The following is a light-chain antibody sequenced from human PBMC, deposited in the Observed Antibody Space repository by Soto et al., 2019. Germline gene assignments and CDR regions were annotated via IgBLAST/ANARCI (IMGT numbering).Light chain of an antibody. CDR3: QEAYTTPLS. CDR1: ESITSY. CDR2: GAS. J-gene: IGKJ4*01. V-gene: IGKV1-39*01. Sequence: DTQMTQSPSSLSASVGDRVTITCRASESITSYLNWYQQKPGQAPHLLIYGASNLQSGVPSRFSGSGSGTHFTLTINNLQPEDFATYYCQEAYTTPLSFGGGTNVEIK.